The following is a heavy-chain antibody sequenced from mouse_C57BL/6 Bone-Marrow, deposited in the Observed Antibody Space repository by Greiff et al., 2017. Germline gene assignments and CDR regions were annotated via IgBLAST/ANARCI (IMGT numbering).Heavy chain of an antibody. CDR3: ARSSSLHWYFDV. J-gene: IGHJ1*03. CDR2: IYPGSGST. D-gene: IGHD1-1*01. CDR1: GYTITSYW. V-gene: IGHV1-55*01. Sequence: QVQLQQPGAELVKPGASVKMSCKASGYTITSYWITWVKQRPGQGLEWIGDIYPGSGSTNYNEKFKSKATLTVDTSSSTAYMQLSSLTSEDSAVYYCARSSSLHWYFDVWGTGTTVTVSS.